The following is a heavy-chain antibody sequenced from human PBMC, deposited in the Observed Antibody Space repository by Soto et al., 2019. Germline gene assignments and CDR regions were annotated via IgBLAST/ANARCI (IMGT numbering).Heavy chain of an antibody. J-gene: IGHJ4*02. CDR3: TRAPFMITFGGVIVTFDY. CDR2: IRSKAYGGTP. D-gene: IGHD3-16*02. V-gene: IGHV3-49*04. Sequence: AGGSLRLSCTASGFTFADYAMTWVRQAPGKGLEWVGFIRSKAYGGTPEYAASVKGRFTISRDDSKSIAYLQMSSLKTEDTAVYYCTRAPFMITFGGVIVTFDYWGQGALVTVSS. CDR1: GFTFADYA.